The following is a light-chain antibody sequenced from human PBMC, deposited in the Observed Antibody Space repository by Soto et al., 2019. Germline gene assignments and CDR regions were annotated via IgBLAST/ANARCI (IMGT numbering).Light chain of an antibody. J-gene: IGKJ2*01. Sequence: DVVMAQSPLSLPFTLGQPSSISCGSSQSVVPSDGNIYLSWYQQRPGQSPRRLIYKVSNRDSGVPDRFSGSGSGTDFTLKITGVEAEDVGIYYCMQGIQWPYTFGQGTKVDI. CDR3: MQGIQWPYT. CDR1: QSVVPSDGNIY. CDR2: KVS. V-gene: IGKV2-30*02.